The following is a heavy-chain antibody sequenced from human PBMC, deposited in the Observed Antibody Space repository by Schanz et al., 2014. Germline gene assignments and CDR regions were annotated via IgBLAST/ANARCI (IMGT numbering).Heavy chain of an antibody. Sequence: QVDLIQPGAEVKKPGSPVTVSCKSSGGTFRSYSLSWVRPAPGQGLEWMGRIIPILGIATYAQKFQGRLTITADKSTSTAYMELSSLRSEDTAMYYCARDYYDSSGYYCCDYWGQGTLVTVSS. V-gene: IGHV1-69*04. D-gene: IGHD3-22*01. CDR1: GGTFRSYS. CDR3: ARDYYDSSGYYCCDY. J-gene: IGHJ4*02. CDR2: IIPILGIA.